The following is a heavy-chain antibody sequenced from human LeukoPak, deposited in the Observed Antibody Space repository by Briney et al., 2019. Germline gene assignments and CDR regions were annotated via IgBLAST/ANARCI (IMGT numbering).Heavy chain of an antibody. D-gene: IGHD3-10*01. CDR3: ARDDNYGSGQPDD. CDR2: ISGYNGNT. J-gene: IGHJ4*02. Sequence: ASMEVSCKASGYTFTSCGITWVRQAPGQGLEWMGWISGYNGNTNYAQKFQGRVTMTTDTSTSTVYMELRSLRSDDTAVYYCARDDNYGSGQPDDWGQGTLVTVSS. V-gene: IGHV1-18*01. CDR1: GYTFTSCG.